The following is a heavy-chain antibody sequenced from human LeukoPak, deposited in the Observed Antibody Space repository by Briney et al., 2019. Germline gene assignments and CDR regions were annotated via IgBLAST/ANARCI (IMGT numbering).Heavy chain of an antibody. V-gene: IGHV3-74*01. CDR1: GFTFSSYW. CDR3: VRASSSITAATNFDY. Sequence: GGSLRLSCAASGFTFSSYWMHWVRQGPGKGLVWVSRINSDGTSTSYADSVKGRFTISRDNAKKTLYLQMTSLRAEDTAVYYCVRASSSITAATNFDYWGQGTLVTVAS. J-gene: IGHJ4*02. D-gene: IGHD3-10*01. CDR2: INSDGTST.